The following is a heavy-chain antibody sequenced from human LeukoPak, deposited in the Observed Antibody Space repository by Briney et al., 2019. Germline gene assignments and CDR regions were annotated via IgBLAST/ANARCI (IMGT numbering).Heavy chain of an antibody. CDR3: ARGGMVRGVIHHRGPYYFDY. CDR2: INPNSGGT. Sequence: ASVKVSCKASGYTFTGYYMHWVRQAPGQGLEWMGWINPNSGGTNYAQKFQGRVTMTRDTSISTAYMELSRLRSDDTAVYYCARGGMVRGVIHHRGPYYFDYWGQGTLVTVSS. D-gene: IGHD3-10*01. J-gene: IGHJ4*02. CDR1: GYTFTGYY. V-gene: IGHV1-2*02.